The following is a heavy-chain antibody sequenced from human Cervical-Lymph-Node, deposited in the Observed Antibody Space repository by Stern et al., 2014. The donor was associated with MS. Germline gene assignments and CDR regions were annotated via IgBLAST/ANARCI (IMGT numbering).Heavy chain of an antibody. Sequence: QLQLQESGPGLVKPSETLSLTCTVSGGAVSDYYWTWIRQRPGTGLEWIGYISDTGTTNYNPSLHSRVTITLDTSQNQASLRLRSVTAADTAVYYCARDPSTTASDWFFDLWGRGSLVTVSS. V-gene: IGHV4-59*02. CDR1: GGAVSDYY. CDR2: ISDTGTT. D-gene: IGHD2-21*02. CDR3: ARDPSTTASDWFFDL. J-gene: IGHJ2*01.